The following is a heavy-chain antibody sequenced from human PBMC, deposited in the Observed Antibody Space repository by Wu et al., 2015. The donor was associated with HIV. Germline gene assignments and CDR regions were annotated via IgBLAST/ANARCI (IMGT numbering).Heavy chain of an antibody. Sequence: QVQLVQSGAEVKMPGASVKVSCQASGHKFTNYYIHWVRQAPGQGLEWMGWINPNSGGTNYAQKFQGRVTMTRDTSISTAYMELSRLRSDDTAVYYCARDTGANFANYYYGMDVWGQGTTVTVSS. D-gene: IGHD1-14*01. CDR3: ARDTGANFANYYYGMDV. CDR1: GHKFTNYY. V-gene: IGHV1-2*02. J-gene: IGHJ6*02. CDR2: INPNSGGT.